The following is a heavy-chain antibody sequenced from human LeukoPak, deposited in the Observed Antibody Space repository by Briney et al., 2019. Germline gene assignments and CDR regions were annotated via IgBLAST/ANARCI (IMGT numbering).Heavy chain of an antibody. V-gene: IGHV1-46*01. CDR3: ARELPGIGEPEIRGVYYGMDV. D-gene: IGHD3-10*01. J-gene: IGHJ6*04. Sequence: GASVKVSCKASGYTFTSYYKHWVRQAPGQGLEWMGIINPSGGSTSYAQKFQGRVTMTRDTSTSTVYMELSSLRSEDTAVYYCARELPGIGEPEIRGVYYGMDVWGKGTTVTVSS. CDR1: GYTFTSYY. CDR2: INPSGGST.